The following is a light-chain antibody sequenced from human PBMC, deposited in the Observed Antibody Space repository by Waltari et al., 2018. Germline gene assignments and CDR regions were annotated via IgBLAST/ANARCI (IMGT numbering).Light chain of an antibody. CDR1: KIGRKD. CDR3: QVWDSGTNHYV. Sequence: SYSLTQPPSVSVATGQTARIPIDGTKIGRKDSEWYQHKPGQAPVLVVYDDGDGPSGIPERFSGSNSGNTAALTSSRVDAGDEAEYYCQVWDSGTNHYVFGTVTKVTVL. V-gene: IGLV3-21*02. CDR2: DDG. J-gene: IGLJ1*01.